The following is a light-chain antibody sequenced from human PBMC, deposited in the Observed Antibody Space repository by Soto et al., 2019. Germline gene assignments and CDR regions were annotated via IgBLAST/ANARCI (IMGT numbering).Light chain of an antibody. J-gene: IGKJ5*01. CDR1: QRVISNY. V-gene: IGKV3-20*01. Sequence: ETVLTQSPGTLSLSPGERATLSCRASQRVISNYLAWYQQKPGQAPRLLIFGASIRDTGIPDRFSGSGSGTDFTLTISRLEPEDFAVYYCQQYGSSITFGQGTRLEIK. CDR3: QQYGSSIT. CDR2: GAS.